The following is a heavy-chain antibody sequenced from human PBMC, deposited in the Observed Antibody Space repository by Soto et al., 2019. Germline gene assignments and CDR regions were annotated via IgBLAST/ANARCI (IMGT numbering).Heavy chain of an antibody. Sequence: SETLSLTCTVSGGSISSSSYYWGWIRQPPGKGLEWIGSFYYSGSTYYNPSLKSRVTISVDTSKNQFSLKLSSVTAADTAVYYCARSGGSGSYYYYYYGMDVWGQGTTVTVSS. J-gene: IGHJ6*02. CDR2: FYYSGST. V-gene: IGHV4-39*01. D-gene: IGHD3-10*01. CDR1: GGSISSSSYY. CDR3: ARSGGSGSYYYYYYGMDV.